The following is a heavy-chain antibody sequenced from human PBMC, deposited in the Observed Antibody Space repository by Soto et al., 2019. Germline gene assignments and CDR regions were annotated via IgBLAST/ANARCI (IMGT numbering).Heavy chain of an antibody. CDR3: ARRHSSTSFDY. CDR2: IYYSRIT. V-gene: IGHV4-39*01. CDR1: GGSISSSNYY. Sequence: QLQLQESGPGLVKPSETLSLTCTVSGGSISSSNYYWGWIRQPPGKGLEWIGNIYYSRITYYNPSLKKRATISVDTPKNQFSIKLSSATAADTAVYYCARRHSSTSFDYWGQGTLVTVSS. J-gene: IGHJ4*02. D-gene: IGHD6-13*01.